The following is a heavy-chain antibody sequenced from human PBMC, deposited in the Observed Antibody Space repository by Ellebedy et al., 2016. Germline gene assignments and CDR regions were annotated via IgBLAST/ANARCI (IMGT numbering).Heavy chain of an antibody. CDR3: ADGERTYYDYISPLP. D-gene: IGHD3-3*01. V-gene: IGHV3-23*01. Sequence: GGSLRLXCPASGFTFSTYAMSWVRQAPGKGLEWVSAISGSGGSTYYADSVKGRFTVSRDNSKNTLYLQMNSLRAEDTAVYYCADGERTYYDYISPLPWGQGTLVTVSS. J-gene: IGHJ5*02. CDR1: GFTFSTYA. CDR2: ISGSGGST.